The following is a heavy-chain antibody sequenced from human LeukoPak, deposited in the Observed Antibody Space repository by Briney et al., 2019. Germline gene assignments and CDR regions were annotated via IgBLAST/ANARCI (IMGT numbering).Heavy chain of an antibody. CDR1: GGSFSGYY. CDR2: INRSGST. CDR3: ARGEYSSGWLFDY. Sequence: SETLSLTCAVYGGSFSGYYWSWIRQPPGKGLEWIGEINRSGSTNYNPSLKSRVTISVDTSKNQFSLKLSSVTAADTAVYYCARGEYSSGWLFDYWGQGTLVTVSS. D-gene: IGHD6-19*01. J-gene: IGHJ4*02. V-gene: IGHV4-34*01.